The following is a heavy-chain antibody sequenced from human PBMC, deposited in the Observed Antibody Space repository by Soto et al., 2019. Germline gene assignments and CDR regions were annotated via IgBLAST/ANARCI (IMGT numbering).Heavy chain of an antibody. CDR3: ARGRPQDIVLMVYAILFDY. CDR2: INHSGST. V-gene: IGHV4-34*01. J-gene: IGHJ4*02. D-gene: IGHD2-8*01. CDR1: GGSFSGYY. Sequence: SETLSLTCAVYGGSFSGYYWSWIRQPPGKGLEWIGEINHSGSTNYNPSLKSRVTISVDTSKNQFSLKLSSVTAADTAVYYCARGRPQDIVLMVYAILFDYWGQGTLVTVS.